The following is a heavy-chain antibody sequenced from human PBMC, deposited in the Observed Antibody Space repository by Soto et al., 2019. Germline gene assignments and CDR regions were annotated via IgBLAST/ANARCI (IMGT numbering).Heavy chain of an antibody. Sequence: SETLSLTCAVSGGSISSSNWWSWVRQSPGKGLEWIGEIYHSGSTNYNPSLKSRVTISLDSSKNQFSRKLNSVTAADTAVYYCARGGGRGPDFDYWGRGALVTVSS. V-gene: IGHV4-4*02. CDR1: GGSISSSNW. J-gene: IGHJ4*02. D-gene: IGHD3-16*01. CDR3: ARGGGRGPDFDY. CDR2: IYHSGST.